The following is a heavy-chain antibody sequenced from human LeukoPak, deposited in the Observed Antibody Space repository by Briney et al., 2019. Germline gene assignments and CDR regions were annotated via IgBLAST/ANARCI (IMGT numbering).Heavy chain of an antibody. V-gene: IGHV4-39*01. Sequence: SETLSLTCSASGGSIIDNNYYWAWIRQPPGKGLEWIASVYHSGSTYYSPSLKSRVTISVDTSKNHFSLRLNSVTAADTAVYYCARHDYYNFWGSFNWFDSWGQGTLVTVSS. CDR1: GGSIIDNNYY. CDR3: ARHDYYNFWGSFNWFDS. J-gene: IGHJ5*01. CDR2: VYHSGST. D-gene: IGHD3-3*01.